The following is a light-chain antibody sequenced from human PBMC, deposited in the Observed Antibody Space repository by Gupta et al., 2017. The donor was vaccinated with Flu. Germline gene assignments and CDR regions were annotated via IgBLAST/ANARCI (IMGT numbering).Light chain of an antibody. Sequence: TLSASVGDRVTITCRASQSIRNWLAWYQQKPGKAPKLLIYMASNLESGVPSRFSGSGSGTEFTLTISSLQPDDFATYYCQQYDTYLATFGQGTKLEIK. CDR3: QQYDTYLAT. J-gene: IGKJ2*01. CDR2: MAS. CDR1: QSIRNW. V-gene: IGKV1-5*03.